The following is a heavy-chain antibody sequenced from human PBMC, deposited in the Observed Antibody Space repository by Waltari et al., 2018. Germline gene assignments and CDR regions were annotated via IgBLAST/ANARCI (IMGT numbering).Heavy chain of an antibody. CDR3: ARVDYDSSGYLVDY. CDR1: GYSISRGYY. D-gene: IGHD3-22*01. CDR2: IYHSGST. V-gene: IGHV4-38-2*01. J-gene: IGHJ4*02. Sequence: QVQLQESGPGLVKPSETLSLTCAVSGYSISRGYYWGWIRQPPGKGLEWIGSIYHSGSTYYNPSLKSRVTISVDTSKNQFSLKLSSVTAADTAVYYCARVDYDSSGYLVDYWGQGTLVTVSS.